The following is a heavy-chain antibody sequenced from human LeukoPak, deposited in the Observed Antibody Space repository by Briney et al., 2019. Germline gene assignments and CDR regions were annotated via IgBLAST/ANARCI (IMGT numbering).Heavy chain of an antibody. D-gene: IGHD2-15*01. CDR3: ASPDPYCSGGSCYLGY. Sequence: ASVKVSCKASGGTFSSYAINWVRQAPGQGLEWMGGIIPIFGTANYAQKFQGRVTITTDESTSTAYMELSSLRSEDTAVYYCASPDPYCSGGSCYLGYWGQGTLVTVSS. V-gene: IGHV1-69*05. J-gene: IGHJ4*02. CDR2: IIPIFGTA. CDR1: GGTFSSYA.